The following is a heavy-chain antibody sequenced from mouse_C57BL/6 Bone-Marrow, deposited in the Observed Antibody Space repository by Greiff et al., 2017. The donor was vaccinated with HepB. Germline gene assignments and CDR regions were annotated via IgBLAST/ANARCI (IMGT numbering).Heavy chain of an antibody. CDR2: IDPSDSYT. CDR3: ARDGRFAY. V-gene: IGHV1-69*01. CDR1: GYTFTSYW. J-gene: IGHJ3*01. Sequence: QVQLQQPGAGLVLPGASLKLSCTASGYTFTSYWMHWVKQSPGQGLEWIGEIDPSDSYTNYNQKFKGKSTVTVDKASSTLYLQMSSLTSEDTAVYYCARDGRFAYWGRGTLLTVYA. D-gene: IGHD2-3*01.